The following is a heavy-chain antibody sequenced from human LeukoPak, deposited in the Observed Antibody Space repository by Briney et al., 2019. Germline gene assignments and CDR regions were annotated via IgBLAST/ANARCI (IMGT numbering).Heavy chain of an antibody. CDR1: GFIFSTYW. CDR2: IHQDGSEK. D-gene: IGHD4-23*01. V-gene: IGHV3-7*01. J-gene: IGHJ4*02. CDR3: ARGRPHGNDY. Sequence: PGGSLRLSCEASGFIFSTYWMSWVRQAPGKGLEWVANIHQDGSEKFYVDSVKGRFTISRDNAKNTLYLQMNSLRVEDTAVYYCARGRPHGNDYWGQGTLVTVSS.